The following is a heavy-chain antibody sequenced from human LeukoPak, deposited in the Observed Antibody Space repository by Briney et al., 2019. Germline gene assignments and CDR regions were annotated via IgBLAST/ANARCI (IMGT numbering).Heavy chain of an antibody. V-gene: IGHV3-21*01. CDR3: ARVLEDQVTMVRGVIADYYGMDV. CDR1: GFTFSSYS. CDR2: ISSSSSYI. Sequence: GGSLRLSCAASGFTFSSYSMNWVRQAPGKGLEWVSSISSSSSYIYYADSVKGRFTISRDNAKNSLYLQMNSLRAEDTAVYYCARVLEDQVTMVRGVIADYYGMDVWGQGTTVTVSS. J-gene: IGHJ6*02. D-gene: IGHD3-10*01.